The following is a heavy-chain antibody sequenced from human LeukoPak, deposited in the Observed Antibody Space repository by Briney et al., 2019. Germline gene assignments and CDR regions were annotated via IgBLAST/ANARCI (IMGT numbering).Heavy chain of an antibody. V-gene: IGHV4-4*09. CDR2: IYTSGST. D-gene: IGHD6-6*01. CDR3: ASIAARNYFDY. J-gene: IGHJ4*02. CDR1: GGSISSYY. Sequence: SETLSLTCTVSGGSISSYYWSWIRQPPGKGLEWIGYIYTSGSTNYNPSLKSRVTISVDTSKNQFSLKLSSVTAADTAVYYSASIAARNYFDYWGQGTLVTVSP.